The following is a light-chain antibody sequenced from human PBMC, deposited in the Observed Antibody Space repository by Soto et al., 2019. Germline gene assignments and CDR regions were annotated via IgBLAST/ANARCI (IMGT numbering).Light chain of an antibody. Sequence: QSALTQPVSVSGSLGQSITISCTGTNSDIGTSKYVSWYQQHPGKAPKLMIYEGNKWPSGISNRFSGSKSGNMASLTISGLQAEDEADYYCCSYAGSSTMVFGGGTKLTVL. CDR3: CSYAGSSTMV. J-gene: IGLJ3*02. V-gene: IGLV2-23*01. CDR1: NSDIGTSKY. CDR2: EGN.